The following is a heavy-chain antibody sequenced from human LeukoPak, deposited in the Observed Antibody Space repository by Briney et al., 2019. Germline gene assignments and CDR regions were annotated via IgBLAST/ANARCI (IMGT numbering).Heavy chain of an antibody. CDR3: ARRPHQYSGSYYDY. D-gene: IGHD1-26*01. CDR1: GYTFTSYG. V-gene: IGHV1-18*01. J-gene: IGHJ4*02. CDR2: INVNNGNT. Sequence: ASVKVSCKVSGYTFTSYGISWVRQAPGQGLEWMGWINVNNGNTNYAQKVQGRVNVTTDTSTGTVYMELRSLGSDDTAVYYCARRPHQYSGSYYDYWGQGTLVTVSS.